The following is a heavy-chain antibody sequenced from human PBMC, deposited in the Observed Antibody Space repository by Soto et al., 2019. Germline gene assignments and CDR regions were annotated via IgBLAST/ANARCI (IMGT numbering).Heavy chain of an antibody. D-gene: IGHD2-8*01. CDR3: ARDPYNVLMVNAPNLYGMDV. J-gene: IGHJ6*02. V-gene: IGHV1-18*01. CDR2: ISTYNGDT. Sequence: QVQLVQSGAEVKKPGASVKVSCKASGYTFTTYDISWVRQAPGQGLEWMGRISTYNGDTNYPQSLQGRLTMTTDTHTNTAYMELRSLRSDDTAVYYCARDPYNVLMVNAPNLYGMDVWGQGTTVTVSS. CDR1: GYTFTTYD.